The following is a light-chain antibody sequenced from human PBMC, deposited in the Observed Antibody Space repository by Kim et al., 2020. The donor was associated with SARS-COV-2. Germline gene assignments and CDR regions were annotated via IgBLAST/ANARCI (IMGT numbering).Light chain of an antibody. Sequence: DIVMPQSPDSLAVSLGERATINCKSSQSVLHSSKTRDQLAWYQQKPGQPPKVLIYWASTREAGVPDRFSGSGSGTDFTLTISSLQAEDVAIYYCQQYYSVPFTFGGGTKVDIK. CDR2: WAS. V-gene: IGKV4-1*01. CDR3: QQYYSVPFT. CDR1: QSVLHSSKTRDQ. J-gene: IGKJ4*01.